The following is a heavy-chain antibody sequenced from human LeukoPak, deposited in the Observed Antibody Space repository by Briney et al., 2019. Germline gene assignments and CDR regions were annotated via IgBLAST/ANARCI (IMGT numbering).Heavy chain of an antibody. J-gene: IGHJ6*03. V-gene: IGHV3-74*01. CDR2: INSDGSST. Sequence: GGSLRLSCAASGFTFSMYWMSWVRQAPGKGLVWVSRINSDGSSTTHADSVKGRFTISRDNVKKTLYLQMNSLRVEDTAVYYCARVFDPAYMDVWGKGTTVTISS. CDR1: GFTFSMYW. CDR3: ARVFDPAYMDV.